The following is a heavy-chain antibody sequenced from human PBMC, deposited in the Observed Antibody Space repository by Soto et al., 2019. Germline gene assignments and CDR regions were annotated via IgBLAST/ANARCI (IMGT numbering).Heavy chain of an antibody. J-gene: IGHJ3*01. CDR2: ISDSGRV. V-gene: IGHV4-59*01. CDR3: ARDRIAADGTEVAFDF. D-gene: IGHD6-13*01. Sequence: QVQLQESGPGLVKPSETLSLTCTVSGGSISTYFWNWLRQPPGKGLEWIAYISDSGRVSYNPSLKNRVTLSPDASKNRFSLRLNSVTAADTAVYYCARDRIAADGTEVAFDFWGQGTMVTVSS. CDR1: GGSISTYF.